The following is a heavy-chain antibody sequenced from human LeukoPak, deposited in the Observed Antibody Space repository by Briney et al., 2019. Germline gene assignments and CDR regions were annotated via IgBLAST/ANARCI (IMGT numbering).Heavy chain of an antibody. CDR2: VIPIFGTA. CDR3: ARDYYGSGSYYKPFDY. J-gene: IGHJ4*02. V-gene: IGHV1-69*01. D-gene: IGHD3-10*01. Sequence: SVKVSCKASGGTFSSYAISWVRQAPGQGLEWMGGVIPIFGTANYAQKFQGRVTITADESTSTAYMELSSLRSEDTAVYYCARDYYGSGSYYKPFDYWGQGTLVTVSS. CDR1: GGTFSSYA.